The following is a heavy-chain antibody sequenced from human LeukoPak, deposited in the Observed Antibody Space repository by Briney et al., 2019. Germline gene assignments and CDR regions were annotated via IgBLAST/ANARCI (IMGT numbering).Heavy chain of an antibody. J-gene: IGHJ4*02. V-gene: IGHV4-34*01. CDR1: GGAFSGYY. CDR2: INHSGGT. CDR3: ARQAARGFDY. D-gene: IGHD6-6*01. Sequence: PSETLSFTCAVYGGAFSGYYWSWIRQPPGKGLEWIGGINHSGGTNYNPSLKSRVTISVDTSKNQSSLKLSSVNAADTAVYYCARQAARGFDYWGQGTLVTVSS.